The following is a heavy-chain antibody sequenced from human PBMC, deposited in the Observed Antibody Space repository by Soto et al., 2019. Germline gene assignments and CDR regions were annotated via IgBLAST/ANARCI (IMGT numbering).Heavy chain of an antibody. V-gene: IGHV4-59*08. CDR2: IYYSGST. CDR1: GGSISSYY. D-gene: IGHD3-9*01. J-gene: IGHJ6*03. Sequence: QVQLQESGPGLVKPSETLSLTCTVSGGSISSYYWSWIRQPPGKGLEWIGYIYYSGSTNYNPSLKSRVTISVDTSKNQFSLKLSSVTAADTAVYYCARLGPGPGYYDILTGYYARDDYYYYYYMDVWGKGTTVTVSS. CDR3: ARLGPGPGYYDILTGYYARDDYYYYYYMDV.